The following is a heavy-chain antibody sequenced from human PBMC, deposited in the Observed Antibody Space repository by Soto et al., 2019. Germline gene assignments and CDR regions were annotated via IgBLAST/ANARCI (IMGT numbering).Heavy chain of an antibody. J-gene: IGHJ5*02. Sequence: SETLYLTCSVSGAAIRTSPYSWVWVRQSPGKGLDCLGNIFYSVSTDYNPSLKSRFTISVDTSKNQFSLKLTSVTAADTAVYYCARGRAVTWGWFDPWGQGALVTVSS. CDR2: IFYSVST. CDR1: GAAIRTSPYS. V-gene: IGHV4-39*01. CDR3: ARGRAVTWGWFDP. D-gene: IGHD7-27*01.